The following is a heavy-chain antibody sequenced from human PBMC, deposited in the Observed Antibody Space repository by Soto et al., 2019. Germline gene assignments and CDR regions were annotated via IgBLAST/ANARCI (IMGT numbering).Heavy chain of an antibody. Sequence: ASVKVSCKASGFTFTSYGMSWVQHAPGQGHEWMGWISAYNGNTNYAQKLQGRVTMTTDTSTGAASMALRSLRSADTAGYYCARVGSPIVRGVIHAAFDIWGQETMVSVS. CDR3: ARVGSPIVRGVIHAAFDI. V-gene: IGHV1-18*04. J-gene: IGHJ3*02. CDR2: ISAYNGNT. D-gene: IGHD3-10*02. CDR1: GFTFTSYG.